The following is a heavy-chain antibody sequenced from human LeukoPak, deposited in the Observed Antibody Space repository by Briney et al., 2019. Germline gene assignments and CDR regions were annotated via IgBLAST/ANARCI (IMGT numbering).Heavy chain of an antibody. J-gene: IGHJ4*02. CDR3: AKESGKFDY. V-gene: IGHV3-43*02. Sequence: PGGSLRLSCVASGLNFDDSAMHWVRQAPGKGLEWVSLISADGGSTFSADSVKGRFSISRDNSKNSLYLQMNSLRSEDTAMYYCAKESGKFDYWGQVTLVAVSS. CDR2: ISADGGST. CDR1: GLNFDDSA.